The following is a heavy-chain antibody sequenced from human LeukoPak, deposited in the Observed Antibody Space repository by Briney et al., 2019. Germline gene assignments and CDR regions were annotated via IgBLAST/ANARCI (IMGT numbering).Heavy chain of an antibody. CDR2: INHSGST. J-gene: IGHJ4*02. Sequence: SETLSLTCAVYGGSFSGYYWSWIRQPPGKGLEWIGEINHSGSTNYNPSLKSRVTISVDTSKNQFSLKLSSVTAADTAVYYCARDEETGFLYWGLGTLVTVSS. V-gene: IGHV4-34*01. CDR3: ARDEETGFLY. CDR1: GGSFSGYY. D-gene: IGHD3-9*01.